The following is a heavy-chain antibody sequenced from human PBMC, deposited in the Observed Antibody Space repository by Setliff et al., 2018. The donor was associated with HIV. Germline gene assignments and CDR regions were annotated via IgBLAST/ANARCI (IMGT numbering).Heavy chain of an antibody. CDR1: GFTFSSYY. V-gene: IGHV3-23*01. CDR3: VRKQYHYDSSRPYYFDY. D-gene: IGHD3-22*01. Sequence: GGSLRLSCAASGFTFSSYYLSWVRQAPGMGLEWVSAISNSGDSTHYADSVKGRFTISRDNAKNSVYLQMNSLRAEDTAIYYCVRKQYHYDSSRPYYFDYWGQGTLVTVSS. J-gene: IGHJ4*02. CDR2: ISNSGDST.